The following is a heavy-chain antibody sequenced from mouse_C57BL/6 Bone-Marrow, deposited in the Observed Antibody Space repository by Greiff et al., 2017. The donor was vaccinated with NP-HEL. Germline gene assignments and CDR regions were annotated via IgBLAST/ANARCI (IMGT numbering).Heavy chain of an antibody. Sequence: QVQLQQPGAELVRPGTSVKLSCKASGYTFTSYWMHWVKQRPGQGLEWIGVIDPSDSYTNYNQKFKGKATLTVDTSSSTAYMQLSSLTSEDSAVYYCASRVVASDYWGQGTTHTVSS. CDR1: GYTFTSYW. V-gene: IGHV1-59*01. D-gene: IGHD1-1*01. CDR2: IDPSDSYT. J-gene: IGHJ2*01. CDR3: ASRVVASDY.